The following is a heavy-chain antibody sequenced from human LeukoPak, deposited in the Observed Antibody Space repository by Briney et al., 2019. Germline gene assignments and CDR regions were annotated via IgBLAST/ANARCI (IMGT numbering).Heavy chain of an antibody. Sequence: GGSLRLSCAAAGFTFSSYSMNSVRQAPGKGLEWVSSISSSSSYIYYADSVKGRFTISRDNAKNSLYLQMNSLRAEDTAVYYCARDFGTYYYDSSGYSWGQGTLVTVSS. CDR2: ISSSSSYI. CDR3: ARDFGTYYYDSSGYS. V-gene: IGHV3-21*01. D-gene: IGHD3-22*01. J-gene: IGHJ4*02. CDR1: GFTFSSYS.